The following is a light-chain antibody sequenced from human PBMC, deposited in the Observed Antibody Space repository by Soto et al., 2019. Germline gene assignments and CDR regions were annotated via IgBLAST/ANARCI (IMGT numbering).Light chain of an antibody. V-gene: IGKV3-15*01. CDR2: FAS. Sequence: VMTQFPATLSVSPGEKATLSCRASQTISNNLAWYQQKPGQAPRPLIYFASIRATGVPARFSGSGSGTEFTLTISSLQSEDFAVYYCQHYNEWPLTFGGGTRVETK. J-gene: IGKJ4*01. CDR3: QHYNEWPLT. CDR1: QTISNN.